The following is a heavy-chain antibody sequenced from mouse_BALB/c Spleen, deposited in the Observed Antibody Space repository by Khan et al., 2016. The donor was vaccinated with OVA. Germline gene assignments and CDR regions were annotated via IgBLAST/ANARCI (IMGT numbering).Heavy chain of an antibody. V-gene: IGHV1S137*01. CDR2: VSTNYGNT. CDR3: ASYDGYSLYAY. CDR1: DYTFTDYP. J-gene: IGHJ3*01. D-gene: IGHD2-3*01. Sequence: QVQLKESGPELVRPGVSAKISCKGADYTFTDYPMHWVQQSHGKSLEWIGAVSTNYGNTNYNQKFKGKARLTVDKPSSTAYMELARLTSEDSASYYWASYDGYSLYAYWGQVTLVTVSA.